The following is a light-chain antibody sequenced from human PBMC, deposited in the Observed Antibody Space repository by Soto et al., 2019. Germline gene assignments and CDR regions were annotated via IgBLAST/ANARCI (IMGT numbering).Light chain of an antibody. CDR2: DDS. CDR3: SSYTTSSALV. V-gene: IGLV2-14*01. Sequence: QSALTQPASVSGSPGQSITISCTGTSGDIGGYNYFSWYQQHPGTPPLLMIYDDSHRPSGLSNRFSGSKSGNTASLTISVRRADEDAYYCCSSYTTSSALVFGGGTKLTVL. CDR1: SGDIGGYNY. J-gene: IGLJ2*01.